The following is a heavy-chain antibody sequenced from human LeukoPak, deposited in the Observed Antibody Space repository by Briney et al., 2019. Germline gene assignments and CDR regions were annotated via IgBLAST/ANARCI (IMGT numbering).Heavy chain of an antibody. CDR3: ARRIAARLDY. V-gene: IGHV4-59*08. Sequence: PSETLPLTCTVSGASISSYYWSWIRQPPGKGLGWIGYIYYSGSANYNPSLKSRVTISLDTSKNQFSLKLSSVTAADTAVYYCARRIAARLDYWGQGTLVTVSS. CDR2: IYYSGSA. CDR1: GASISSYY. J-gene: IGHJ4*02. D-gene: IGHD6-6*01.